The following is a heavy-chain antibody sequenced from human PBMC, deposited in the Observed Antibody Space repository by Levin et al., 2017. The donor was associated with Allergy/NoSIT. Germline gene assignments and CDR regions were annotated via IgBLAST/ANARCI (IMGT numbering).Heavy chain of an antibody. CDR2: ISYDGSNK. CDR1: GFTFSSYG. D-gene: IGHD1-26*01. Sequence: AGGSLRLSCAASGFTFSSYGMHWVRQAPGKGLEWVAVISYDGSNKYYADSVKGRFTISRDNSKNTLYLQMNSLRAEDTAVYYCAKDSSKWELRAFDYWGQGTLVTVSS. J-gene: IGHJ4*02. CDR3: AKDSSKWELRAFDY. V-gene: IGHV3-30*18.